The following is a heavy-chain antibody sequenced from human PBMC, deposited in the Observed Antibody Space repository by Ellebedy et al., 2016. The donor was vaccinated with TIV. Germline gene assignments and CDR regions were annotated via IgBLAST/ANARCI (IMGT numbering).Heavy chain of an antibody. Sequence: GESLKISXGASGFTFSNYGMHWVRQAPGKGLEWVAIISHDGNVKNYVDSVKGRFTISRDNFKNTLSLQMNSLRPEDTAVYYCATLAGHYGGDCYSLFDYWGQGTLVTVSS. CDR2: ISHDGNVK. CDR1: GFTFSNYG. V-gene: IGHV3-30*03. D-gene: IGHD2-21*02. J-gene: IGHJ4*02. CDR3: ATLAGHYGGDCYSLFDY.